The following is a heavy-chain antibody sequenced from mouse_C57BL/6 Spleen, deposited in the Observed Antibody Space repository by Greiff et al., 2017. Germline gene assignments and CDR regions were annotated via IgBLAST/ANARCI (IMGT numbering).Heavy chain of an antibody. CDR2: IRNTANGYTT. CDR3: VKADYYGRDYYAMDY. J-gene: IGHJ4*01. V-gene: IGHV7-4*01. Sequence: EVQVVESGGGLVQPGASLRLSCAASGFTFTDYYMSWVRQPPGKAPEWLALIRNTANGYTTEYTASFKGRLPISRDNSQTLLYLQMNTLRAEDSATYYCVKADYYGRDYYAMDYWGQGTTVTVSS. CDR1: GFTFTDYY. D-gene: IGHD1-1*01.